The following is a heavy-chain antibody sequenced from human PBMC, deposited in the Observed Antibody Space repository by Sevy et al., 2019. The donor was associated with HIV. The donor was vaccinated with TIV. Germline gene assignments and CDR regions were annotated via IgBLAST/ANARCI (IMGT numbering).Heavy chain of an antibody. V-gene: IGHV3-30*02. D-gene: IGHD6-13*01. Sequence: GGSLRLSCAASGFTFSTYGMHWVRQAPGKGLEWVAFIRYDGSNKYYPDSVKGRFTISRDNSKNTLYLQMNSLRPVDTAVYYCAKDPDRSSSWYDYWGQGTLVTVSS. J-gene: IGHJ4*02. CDR1: GFTFSTYG. CDR3: AKDPDRSSSWYDY. CDR2: IRYDGSNK.